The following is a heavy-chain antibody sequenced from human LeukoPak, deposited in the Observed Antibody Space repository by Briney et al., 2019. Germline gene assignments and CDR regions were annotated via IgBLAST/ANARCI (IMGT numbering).Heavy chain of an antibody. V-gene: IGHV4-38-2*02. D-gene: IGHD1/OR15-1a*01. J-gene: IGHJ6*03. CDR3: ARETRDPLDYYYMDV. Sequence: PSETLFLTCTVSGYSISSGYYWGWIRQPPGKGLEWIGTIYHSRSTYYNPSLKSRVTISVDTSKNQFSLKLSSVTAADTAVYYCARETRDPLDYYYMDVWGKGTTVTVSS. CDR2: IYHSRST. CDR1: GYSISSGYY.